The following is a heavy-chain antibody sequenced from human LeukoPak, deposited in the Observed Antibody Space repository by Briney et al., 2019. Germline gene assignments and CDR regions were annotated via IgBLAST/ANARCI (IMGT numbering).Heavy chain of an antibody. J-gene: IGHJ4*02. Sequence: GGSLRLSCAASGFTFSTYRMNWVRQAPGKGLEWVSSISSSSTYIYYADSVKGRFTVSRDNAEDSLSLQMSSLRAEDTAVYYCAREGRSSWSFDYWGQGTLVTVSS. CDR2: ISSSSTYI. V-gene: IGHV3-21*01. CDR1: GFTFSTYR. D-gene: IGHD6-13*01. CDR3: AREGRSSWSFDY.